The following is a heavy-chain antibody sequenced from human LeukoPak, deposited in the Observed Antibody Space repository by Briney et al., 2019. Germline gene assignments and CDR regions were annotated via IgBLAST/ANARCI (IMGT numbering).Heavy chain of an antibody. CDR1: GGSISSYY. V-gene: IGHV4-59*08. CDR3: ARLYELWYRYYFDY. Sequence: SETLSLTCTVSGGSISSYYWSWIRRPPGKGLEWIGYIYYSGSTNYNPSLKSRVTISVDTSKNQFSLKLSSVTAADTAVYYCARLYELWYRYYFDYWGQGTLVTVSS. D-gene: IGHD5-18*01. J-gene: IGHJ4*02. CDR2: IYYSGST.